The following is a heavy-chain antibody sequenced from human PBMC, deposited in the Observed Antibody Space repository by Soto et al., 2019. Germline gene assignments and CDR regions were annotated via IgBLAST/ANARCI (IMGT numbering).Heavy chain of an antibody. J-gene: IGHJ6*02. CDR1: GYTFTSYG. Sequence: QVQLVQSGAEVKKPGASVKVSCKASGYTFTSYGISWVRQAPGQGLEWMGWISAYNGNTNYAQKLQGRVTMTTDTSTSTADMELRSLRSDDTAVYYCARAPIVLMVYDHGMDVWGQGTTVTVSS. CDR2: ISAYNGNT. D-gene: IGHD2-8*01. CDR3: ARAPIVLMVYDHGMDV. V-gene: IGHV1-18*01.